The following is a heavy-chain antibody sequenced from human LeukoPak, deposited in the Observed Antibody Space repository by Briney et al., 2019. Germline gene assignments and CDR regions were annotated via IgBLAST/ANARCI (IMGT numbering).Heavy chain of an antibody. CDR1: GYTFTSYG. D-gene: IGHD2-15*01. J-gene: IGHJ4*02. CDR2: ISAYDGNT. Sequence: ASVKVSCKASGYTFTSYGISWVRQAPGQGLEWMGWISAYDGNTNYAQKLQGRVTMTTDTSTSTAYMELRSLRSDDTAVYYCARVVPSAEYFDYWGQGTLVTVSS. CDR3: ARVVPSAEYFDY. V-gene: IGHV1-18*01.